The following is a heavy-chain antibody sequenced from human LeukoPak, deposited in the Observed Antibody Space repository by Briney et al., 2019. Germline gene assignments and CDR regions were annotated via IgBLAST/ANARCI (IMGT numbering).Heavy chain of an antibody. V-gene: IGHV4-39*01. CDR3: ARGPHPGGAGYNLVDH. CDR2: ISYRGTT. CDR1: GGSISSSSYY. J-gene: IGHJ4*02. D-gene: IGHD5-24*01. Sequence: PSETLSLTCTVSGGSISSSSYYWGWIRQPPGKGLEWIGSISYRGTTFYNPSLKGRVTISVDTSKNQFFLRVSSVTAADTAVYYCARGPHPGGAGYNLVDHWGQGTLVTVSP.